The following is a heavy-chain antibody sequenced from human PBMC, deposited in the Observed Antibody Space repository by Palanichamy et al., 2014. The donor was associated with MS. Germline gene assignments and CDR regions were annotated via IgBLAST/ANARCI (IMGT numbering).Heavy chain of an antibody. Sequence: QVQLQESGPGLLKPSQTLSLTCNVSGGSITSDDFYWSWIRRPPGKTLEWIGNIYYSGSIRYNPSLKSRLSISADMSKNQFSLRMTSVTAADTALYFCVRGDFDPRTGNYNYMDVWGKGTTVTVSS. CDR1: GGSITSDDFY. J-gene: IGHJ6*03. D-gene: IGHD1-14*01. CDR2: IYYSGSI. V-gene: IGHV4-30-4*01. CDR3: VRGDFDPRTGNYNYMDV.